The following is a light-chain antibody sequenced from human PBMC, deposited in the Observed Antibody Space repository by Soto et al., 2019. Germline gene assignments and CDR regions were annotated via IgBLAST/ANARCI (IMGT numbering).Light chain of an antibody. J-gene: IGLJ1*01. CDR3: SSYTTSNTRQIV. Sequence: QSALTQPASVSGSPGQSITISCTGTSSDVGGYNYDSWYQHHPAKAPKLMIFDVSNRPSGVSNRFSGSKSGNTASLTISGLQPEDEADYYCSSYTTSNTRQIVFGTGTKLTVL. CDR1: SSDVGGYNY. CDR2: DVS. V-gene: IGLV2-14*03.